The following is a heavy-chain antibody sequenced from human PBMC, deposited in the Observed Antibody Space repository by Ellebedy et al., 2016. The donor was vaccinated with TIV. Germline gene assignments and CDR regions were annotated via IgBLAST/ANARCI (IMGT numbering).Heavy chain of an antibody. CDR1: GFTFSSYA. Sequence: GGSLRLSCAASGFTFSSYAMSWVRQAPGKGLEWVSAISGSGVSTYYADSVMGRFTISRDNSKNTLYLQMNSLRAEDTAVYYCAKGPYSSGWYLFDYWGQGTLVTVSS. D-gene: IGHD6-19*01. V-gene: IGHV3-23*01. J-gene: IGHJ4*02. CDR2: ISGSGVST. CDR3: AKGPYSSGWYLFDY.